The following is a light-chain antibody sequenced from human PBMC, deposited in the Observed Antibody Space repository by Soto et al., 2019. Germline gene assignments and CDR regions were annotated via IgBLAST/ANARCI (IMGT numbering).Light chain of an antibody. CDR2: GAS. J-gene: IGKJ1*01. CDR3: QQYNNWPPWT. Sequence: EIVMTQSPATLSVSPGERATLSCRASQSVSSNLAWYQQKPGQAPRLLIYGASTRATGIPARFSGSGSGTGFTLTISSLRSEDFAVYYCQQYNNWPPWTFGQGTKVDIK. V-gene: IGKV3-15*01. CDR1: QSVSSN.